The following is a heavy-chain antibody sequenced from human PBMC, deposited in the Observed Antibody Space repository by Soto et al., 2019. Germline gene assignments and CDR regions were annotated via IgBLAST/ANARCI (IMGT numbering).Heavy chain of an antibody. Sequence: EVQLLESGGGLVQPGGSLRLSCAASGFTFSSYAMSWVRQAPGKGLEWVSAISGSGGSTYYADSVKGRLIISRDNSKNTLYLQMNSLRAEDTAVYYCAKTPYSSGWAIDYWGQGTLVTVSS. V-gene: IGHV3-23*01. CDR2: ISGSGGST. J-gene: IGHJ4*02. D-gene: IGHD6-19*01. CDR1: GFTFSSYA. CDR3: AKTPYSSGWAIDY.